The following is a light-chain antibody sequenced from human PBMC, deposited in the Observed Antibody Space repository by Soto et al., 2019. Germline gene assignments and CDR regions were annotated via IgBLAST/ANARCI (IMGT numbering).Light chain of an antibody. CDR2: WAS. Sequence: SPLSCWSSQSVFQSFHRKNLIAWYQQKPGQPPKLLFYWASARESGVPDRFSVSESGTDFTLTINSLQAEDVAVYYAHQYYRSPHNCGGGTKLEIK. CDR3: HQYYRSPHN. J-gene: IGKJ2*01. V-gene: IGKV4-1*01. CDR1: QSVFQSFHRKNL.